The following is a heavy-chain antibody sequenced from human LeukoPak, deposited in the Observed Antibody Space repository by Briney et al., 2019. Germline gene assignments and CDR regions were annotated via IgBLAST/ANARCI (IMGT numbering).Heavy chain of an antibody. J-gene: IGHJ3*02. D-gene: IGHD2-15*01. V-gene: IGHV3-48*01. CDR1: GFTFSSYS. CDR3: ARESLTDIVVVGAFDI. Sequence: PGGSLRLSCAASGFTFSSYSMNWVRQAPGKGLEWVSYISSSSSTIYYADSVKGRFTISRDNAKNSLYLQMNSLRAEDTAVYYCARESLTDIVVVGAFDIWGQETMVTVSS. CDR2: ISSSSSTI.